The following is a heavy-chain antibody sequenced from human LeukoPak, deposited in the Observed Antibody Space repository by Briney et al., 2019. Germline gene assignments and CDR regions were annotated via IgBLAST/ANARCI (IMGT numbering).Heavy chain of an antibody. CDR3: AKPHGYSYGRSAEYFQH. CDR2: ISWDGGSS. V-gene: IGHV3-43D*03. Sequence: PGGSLRLSCAASGFTFDDYAMHWVRQAPGKGLEWVSLISWDGGSSYYADSVKGRFTISRDNSKNSLYLQMNSLRAEDTALYYCAKPHGYSYGRSAEYFQHWGQGTLVTVSS. D-gene: IGHD5-18*01. J-gene: IGHJ1*01. CDR1: GFTFDDYA.